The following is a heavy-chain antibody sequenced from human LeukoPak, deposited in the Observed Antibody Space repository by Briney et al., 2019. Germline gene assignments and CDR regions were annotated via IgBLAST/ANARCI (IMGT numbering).Heavy chain of an antibody. D-gene: IGHD3-10*01. CDR3: ARGHRGYAPYGSGSPLGY. V-gene: IGHV4-34*01. CDR1: GGSFSGYY. Sequence: SETLSLTCAVYGGSFSGYYWSWIRQPPGKGLEWIGEINHSGSTNYNPSLKSRVTISVDTSKNQFSLKLSSVTAADTAAYYCARGHRGYAPYGSGSPLGYWGQGTLVTVSS. J-gene: IGHJ4*02. CDR2: INHSGST.